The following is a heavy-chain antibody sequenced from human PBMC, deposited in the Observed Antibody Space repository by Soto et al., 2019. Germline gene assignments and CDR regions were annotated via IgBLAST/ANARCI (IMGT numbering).Heavy chain of an antibody. CDR3: ARDRGSGSYYLGPFYFDY. CDR2: ITPYTGNT. CDR1: GYTFTDYC. Sequence: ASVKVSCKASGYTFTDYCLSWVRQAPGQGPEWMGWITPYTGNTNFPQKFQGRVTMTTDRFTSTAYMELKSLTFDDTAVYYCARDRGSGSYYLGPFYFDYWGQGTLVTVSS. D-gene: IGHD1-26*01. J-gene: IGHJ4*02. V-gene: IGHV1-18*01.